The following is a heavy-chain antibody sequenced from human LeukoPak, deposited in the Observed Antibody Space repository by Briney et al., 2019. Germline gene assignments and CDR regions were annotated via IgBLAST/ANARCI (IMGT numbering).Heavy chain of an antibody. V-gene: IGHV3-23*01. CDR2: MSGSGGST. D-gene: IGHD3-16*01. CDR3: AKGRGFRVWDPWDN. J-gene: IGHJ4*02. Sequence: PGGSLRLSCAASGFTLSSYAMSWVRQAPGKGLEWVSAMSGSGGSTYYADSVKGRFTISRDNSKNTLFLEMNSLRVEDTAVYYCAKGRGFRVWDPWDNWGQGTLITVSS. CDR1: GFTLSSYA.